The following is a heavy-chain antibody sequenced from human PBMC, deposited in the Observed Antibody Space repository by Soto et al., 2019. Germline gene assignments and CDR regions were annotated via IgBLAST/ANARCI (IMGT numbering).Heavy chain of an antibody. CDR1: GGSISSGGYS. CDR3: ARLGYSYAPVY. D-gene: IGHD5-18*01. J-gene: IGHJ4*02. Sequence: SETLSLTCAVSGGSISSGGYSWSWIRQPPGKGLEWIGYIYYSGSTNYNPSLKSRVTISVDTSKNQFSLKLSSVTAADTAVYYCARLGYSYAPVYWGQGTLVTVSS. CDR2: IYYSGST. V-gene: IGHV4-61*08.